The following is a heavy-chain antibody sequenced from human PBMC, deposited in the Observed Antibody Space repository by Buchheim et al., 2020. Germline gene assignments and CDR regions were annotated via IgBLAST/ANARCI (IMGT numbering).Heavy chain of an antibody. V-gene: IGHV3-23*01. J-gene: IGHJ4*02. CDR3: AKGNGDNSIYDY. Sequence: EVQLLESGGGLVQPGGSLRLSCAASGFIFSNYAMSWVRQAPGKGLEWVLFITTTGGSTYYADSVKGRFTIPRDHSKNTVYLQMDSLRAEDTAKYYCAKGNGDNSIYDYWGQGTL. CDR2: ITTTGGST. D-gene: IGHD4-23*01. CDR1: GFIFSNYA.